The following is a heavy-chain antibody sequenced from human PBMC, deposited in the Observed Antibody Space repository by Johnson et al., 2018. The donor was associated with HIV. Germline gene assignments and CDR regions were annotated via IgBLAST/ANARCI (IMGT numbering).Heavy chain of an antibody. CDR2: IGTAGDT. J-gene: IGHJ3*02. D-gene: IGHD2-21*02. Sequence: VQLVESGGGLVQPGGSLRLSCAASGFTFSSYDMHWVRQATGKGLEWVSAIGTAGDTYYPGSVKGGLTISRENAKNTLYLQMNSLRAEDTDVYYCARPGGDPLTDDAFDIWGQGTMVTVSS. V-gene: IGHV3-13*01. CDR1: GFTFSSYD. CDR3: ARPGGDPLTDDAFDI.